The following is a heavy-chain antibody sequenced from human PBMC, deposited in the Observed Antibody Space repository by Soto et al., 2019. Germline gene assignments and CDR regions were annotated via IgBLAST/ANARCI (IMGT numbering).Heavy chain of an antibody. CDR2: IYYSGST. CDR1: GGSISSSSYY. V-gene: IGHV4-39*01. CDR3: ASLVGATQIDY. D-gene: IGHD1-26*01. J-gene: IGHJ4*02. Sequence: PSETLSLTCTVSGGSISSSSYYWGWIRQPPGKGLEWIGSIYYSGSTYYNPSLKSRVTISVDTSKNQFSLKLSSVTAADTAVYYCASLVGATQIDYWGQGTLVTVSS.